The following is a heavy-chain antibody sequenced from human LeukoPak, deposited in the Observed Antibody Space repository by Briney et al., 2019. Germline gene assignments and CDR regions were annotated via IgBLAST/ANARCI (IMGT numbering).Heavy chain of an antibody. V-gene: IGHV3-30*18. CDR3: AKAAYYYDSSGPHYGIDV. J-gene: IGHJ6*02. CDR1: GFTFSSYG. Sequence: GGSLRLSCAASGFTFSSYGMHWVRQAPGKGLEWVAVISYDGSNKYYADSVKGRFTISRDNSKNTLYLQVNSLRAEDTAVYYCAKAAYYYDSSGPHYGIDVWGQGTTVTVSS. CDR2: ISYDGSNK. D-gene: IGHD3-22*01.